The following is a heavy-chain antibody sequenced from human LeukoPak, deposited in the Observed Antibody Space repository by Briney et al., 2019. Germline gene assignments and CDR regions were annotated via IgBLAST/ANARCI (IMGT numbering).Heavy chain of an antibody. CDR1: GGSFSGYY. D-gene: IGHD5-24*01. CDR2: INHSGST. CDR3: ARCPGRWSGYDAFDI. Sequence: SETLSLTCAVYGGSFSGYYWSWIRHPPGKGLEWIGEINHSGSTNYTPSLESRVTISVDTSKNQVSLKLSSVTAADTAVYYCARCPGRWSGYDAFDIWGQGTMVTVS. V-gene: IGHV4-34*01. J-gene: IGHJ3*02.